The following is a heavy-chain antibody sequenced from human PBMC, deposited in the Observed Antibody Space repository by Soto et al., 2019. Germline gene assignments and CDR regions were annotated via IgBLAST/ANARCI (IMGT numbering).Heavy chain of an antibody. CDR1: CGAISNFY. CDR2: ISYSGNT. D-gene: IGHD2-8*01. Sequence: SETLSLTCTVSCGAISNFYWRWILHPPGKGLEWIGYISYSGNTNYNPSLKSRVSISVDTSKNQLSLNLTSVTAADTAVYYCARAPMVLSRSYFDSWGQGTPVTVSS. J-gene: IGHJ4*02. V-gene: IGHV4-59*01. CDR3: ARAPMVLSRSYFDS.